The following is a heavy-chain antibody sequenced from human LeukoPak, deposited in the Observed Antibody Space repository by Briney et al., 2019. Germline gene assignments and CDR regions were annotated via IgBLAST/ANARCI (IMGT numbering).Heavy chain of an antibody. CDR1: GGSFSGYY. CDR3: TREGGLRYFDWLFDYFDY. Sequence: SSETLSLTCAVYGGSFSGYYWSWIRQPPGKGLEWIGEINHSGSTNYNPSLKSRVAISVDTSKNQFSLKLSSVTAADTAVYYCTREGGLRYFDWLFDYFDYWGQGTLVTVSS. CDR2: INHSGST. J-gene: IGHJ4*02. D-gene: IGHD3-9*01. V-gene: IGHV4-34*01.